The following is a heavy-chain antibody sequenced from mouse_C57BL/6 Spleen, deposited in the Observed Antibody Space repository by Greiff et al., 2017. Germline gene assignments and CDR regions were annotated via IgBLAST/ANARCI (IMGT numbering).Heavy chain of an antibody. Sequence: EVKLMESGEGLVKPGGSLKLSCAASGFTFSSYAMSWVRQTPEKRLEWVAYISSGGDYIYYADPVKGRFTISRDNARNTLYLQMSSLKSEDTAMYYCTRDEGYYSSLYAMDYWGQGTSVTVSS. D-gene: IGHD2-5*01. J-gene: IGHJ4*01. CDR1: GFTFSSYA. V-gene: IGHV5-9-1*02. CDR2: ISSGGDYI. CDR3: TRDEGYYSSLYAMDY.